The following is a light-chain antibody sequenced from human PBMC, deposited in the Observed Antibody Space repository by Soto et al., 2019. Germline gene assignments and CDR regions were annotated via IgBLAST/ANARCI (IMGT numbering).Light chain of an antibody. CDR2: GAS. V-gene: IGKV3D-15*01. CDR3: QQYNNWPF. Sequence: EIVLTQSPGTLSLSPGERATLSCGASQSVSSNYVAWYQQKPGQAPRFLIYGASNRATGIPDRISGSGSGTEFTLTISSLQSEDFAVYYCQQYNNWPFFGPGTKVDIK. J-gene: IGKJ3*01. CDR1: QSVSSN.